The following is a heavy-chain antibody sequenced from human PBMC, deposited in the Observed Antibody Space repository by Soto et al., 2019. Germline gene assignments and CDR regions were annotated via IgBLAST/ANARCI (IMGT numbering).Heavy chain of an antibody. Sequence: PGGSLRLSCETSGFTFGDYYMSWIRQAPGKGLECVSYITGGSTIYYADSVKGRFTVSRDNAENSLYLQMNSLRDEDTAVYYCARGPNTAVAGRFDYWGQGTLVTVSS. CDR2: ITGGSTI. CDR3: ARGPNTAVAGRFDY. J-gene: IGHJ4*02. CDR1: GFTFGDYY. V-gene: IGHV3-11*04. D-gene: IGHD6-19*01.